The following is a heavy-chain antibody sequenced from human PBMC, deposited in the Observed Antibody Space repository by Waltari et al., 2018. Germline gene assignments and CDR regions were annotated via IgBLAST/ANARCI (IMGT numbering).Heavy chain of an antibody. J-gene: IGHJ4*02. V-gene: IGHV1-2*02. Sequence: QVQLVQSGAEVKKPGASVKVSCKASGYTFTGYYMHWVRQAPGQGLEWMGWINPNSGGTSYAQKFQGRVTMTRDTSISTAYMELSRLRSDDTAVYYCARYYSNYEGWTDYWGQGTLVTVSS. D-gene: IGHD4-4*01. CDR1: GYTFTGYY. CDR2: INPNSGGT. CDR3: ARYYSNYEGWTDY.